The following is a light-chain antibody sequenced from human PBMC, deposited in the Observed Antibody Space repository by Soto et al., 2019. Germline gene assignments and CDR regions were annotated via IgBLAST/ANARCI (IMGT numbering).Light chain of an antibody. Sequence: DIQMTQSPSALSASVGDRVTITCRASQGISSDLAWYQQNPGKAPKLLIYAASTLQNGVPSTFSGSGSGTEFTLTISSLQPEDFGTYYCQQLNSYPRTFGQGTKVDIK. CDR2: AAS. CDR3: QQLNSYPRT. J-gene: IGKJ1*01. CDR1: QGISSD. V-gene: IGKV1-9*01.